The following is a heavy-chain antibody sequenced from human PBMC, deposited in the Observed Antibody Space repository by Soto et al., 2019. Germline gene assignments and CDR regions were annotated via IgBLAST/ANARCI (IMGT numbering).Heavy chain of an antibody. J-gene: IGHJ4*02. CDR2: IYYSGST. D-gene: IGHD2-2*01. Sequence: QLQLQESGPGLVKPSETLSLTCTVSGGSISSSSYYWGWIRQPPGKGLEWIGSIYYSGSTYYNPSLKSRVTISVDTSKNQFSLKLSSVTAADTAVYYCARHRIEEVQLPGLDYWGQGTLVTVSS. CDR3: ARHRIEEVQLPGLDY. CDR1: GGSISSSSYY. V-gene: IGHV4-39*01.